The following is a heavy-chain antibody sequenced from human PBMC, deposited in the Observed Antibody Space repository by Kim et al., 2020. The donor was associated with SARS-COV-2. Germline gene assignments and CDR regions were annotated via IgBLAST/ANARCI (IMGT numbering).Heavy chain of an antibody. CDR2: FDPEDGET. D-gene: IGHD6-13*01. V-gene: IGHV1-24*01. Sequence: ASVKVSCKVSGYTLTELSMHWVRQAPGKGLEWMGGFDPEDGETIYAQKFQGRVTMTEDTSTDTAYMELSSLRSEDTAVYYCANLIAAAGETNWFDPWGQGTLVTVSS. CDR3: ANLIAAAGETNWFDP. CDR1: GYTLTELS. J-gene: IGHJ5*02.